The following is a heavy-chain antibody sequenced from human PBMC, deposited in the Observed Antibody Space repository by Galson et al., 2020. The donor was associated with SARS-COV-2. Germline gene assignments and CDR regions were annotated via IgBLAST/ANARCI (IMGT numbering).Heavy chain of an antibody. CDR1: GLTISFYA. CDR2: NSGSGDST. V-gene: IGHV3-23*02. J-gene: IGHJ3*02. D-gene: IGHD1-26*01. Sequence: GGSLRISCGASGLTISFYAMSWVRQAPGKGLEWVSANSGSGDSTYYRDSVKGRFTISRDNSKNTLFLQMNSLRAEDTAVYYCAKDKRDLLDAFDIWGQGTLVTVSS. CDR3: AKDKRDLLDAFDI.